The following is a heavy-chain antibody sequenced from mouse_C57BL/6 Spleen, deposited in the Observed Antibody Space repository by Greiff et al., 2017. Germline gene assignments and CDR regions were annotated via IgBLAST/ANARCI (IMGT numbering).Heavy chain of an antibody. J-gene: IGHJ3*01. CDR1: GYPFTSYW. CDR3: ARDYDYDHAD. CDR2: FHPNSGST. Sequence: VQLQQPGAELVKPGPSVTLSCKASGYPFTSYWLHWVQQRPGQGLEWIGMFHPNSGSTNYNEKFKSKATLTVAKSSSTAYMQLSSLTSEDSAVYYCARDYDYDHADWGQGTLVTVSA. D-gene: IGHD2-4*01. V-gene: IGHV1-64*01.